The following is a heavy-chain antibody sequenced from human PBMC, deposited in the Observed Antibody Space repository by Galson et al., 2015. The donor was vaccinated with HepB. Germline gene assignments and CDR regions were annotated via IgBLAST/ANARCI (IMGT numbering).Heavy chain of an antibody. CDR2: ISYDGSNK. CDR3: AKVGDRGSYMFQFDN. CDR1: GFTFGSYG. Sequence: SLRLSCAASGFTFGSYGMHWVRQAPGKGLEWVAVISYDGSNKYYADSVKGRFTISRDNSKNTPYLLMNSLRVEDTAVYYCAKVGDRGSYMFQFDNWGQGTLVTVSS. D-gene: IGHD3-10*01. V-gene: IGHV3-30*18. J-gene: IGHJ4*02.